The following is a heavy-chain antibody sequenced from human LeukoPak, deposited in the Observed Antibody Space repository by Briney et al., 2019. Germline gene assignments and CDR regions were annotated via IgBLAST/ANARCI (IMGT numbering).Heavy chain of an antibody. D-gene: IGHD5-18*01. CDR2: INPSGGST. J-gene: IGHJ6*03. V-gene: IGHV1-46*01. CDR3: ARGTRIRDTAMVYYYYYMDV. Sequence: ASVKVSCKASGYTFTSYYMHWVRQAPGQGLEWMGIINPSGGSTSYAQKFQGRVTMTRDTSTSTVYMELSSLRSEDTAVYYCARGTRIRDTAMVYYYYYMDVWGKGTTVTVSS. CDR1: GYTFTSYY.